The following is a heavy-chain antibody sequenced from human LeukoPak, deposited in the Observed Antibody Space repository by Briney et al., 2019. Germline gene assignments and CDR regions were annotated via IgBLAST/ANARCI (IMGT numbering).Heavy chain of an antibody. CDR1: GYTLTDHY. CDR2: IIPLNGAT. CDR3: AKEGYSNGPDP. D-gene: IGHD4-11*01. V-gene: IGHV1-2*02. J-gene: IGHJ5*02. Sequence: ASVKVSCKASGYTLTDHYMHWLRWAPGQGFEWMGWIIPLNGATVYAKKFQGRVTMTRDTPVSTLYMELTNLRSDDTGVYYCAKEGYSNGPDPWGPGSLVTVSS.